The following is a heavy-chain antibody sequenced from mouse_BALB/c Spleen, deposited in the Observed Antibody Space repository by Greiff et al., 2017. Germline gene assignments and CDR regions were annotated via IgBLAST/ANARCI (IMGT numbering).Heavy chain of an antibody. CDR1: GFNIKDTY. J-gene: IGHJ2*01. CDR3: ARWGYDGYFGY. D-gene: IGHD2-3*01. Sequence: VQLQQSGAELVKPGASVKLSCTASGFNIKDTYMHWVKQRPEQGLEWIGRLDPANGNTKYDPKFQGKATITADTSSNTAYLQLSSLTSEDTAVYYCARWGYDGYFGYWGQGTTITVAS. V-gene: IGHV14-3*02. CDR2: LDPANGNT.